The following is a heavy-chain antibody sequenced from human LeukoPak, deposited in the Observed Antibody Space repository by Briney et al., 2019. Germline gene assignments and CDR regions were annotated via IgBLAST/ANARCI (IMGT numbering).Heavy chain of an antibody. V-gene: IGHV3-23*01. Sequence: PGGSLRLSCAASGFTVSSYAMSWVRQAPGKGLEWVSAIGGSGGNTYNADSVRGRFTISRDNSKNTLYLQMSSLGADDTAVYYCAKDHGSSPDYFDHWGQGTLVTVSS. D-gene: IGHD6-6*01. CDR3: AKDHGSSPDYFDH. CDR2: IGGSGGNT. CDR1: GFTVSSYA. J-gene: IGHJ4*02.